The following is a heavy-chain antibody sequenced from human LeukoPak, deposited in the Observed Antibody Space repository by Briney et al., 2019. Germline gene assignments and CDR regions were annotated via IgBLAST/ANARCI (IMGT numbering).Heavy chain of an antibody. D-gene: IGHD6-19*01. CDR3: ARGPQWRGDYYYMDV. CDR2: MNPNSGNK. CDR1: GYSFTNFD. V-gene: IGHV1-8*01. J-gene: IGHJ6*03. Sequence: ASVKVSCKASGYSFTNFDINWVRQAPGQGLEWMGWMNPNSGNKGYAQKFQGRVTMTMNTSISTAYMELSSLRSEDRAVYYCARGPQWRGDYYYMDVWGRGTTVTVSS.